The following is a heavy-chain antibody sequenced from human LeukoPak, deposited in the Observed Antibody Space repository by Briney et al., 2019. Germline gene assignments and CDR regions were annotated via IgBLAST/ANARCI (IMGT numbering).Heavy chain of an antibody. Sequence: SETLSLTCTVSGGSISSYYWSWIRQPPGKGLEWIGYIYYSGSTNYNPSLKSRVTISVDTSKNQFSMKLSSVTAADTAVYYCARGGDCTGGTCYPIDPWGQGTLVIVSS. V-gene: IGHV4-59*01. CDR1: GGSISSYY. D-gene: IGHD2-15*01. CDR2: IYYSGST. J-gene: IGHJ5*02. CDR3: ARGGDCTGGTCYPIDP.